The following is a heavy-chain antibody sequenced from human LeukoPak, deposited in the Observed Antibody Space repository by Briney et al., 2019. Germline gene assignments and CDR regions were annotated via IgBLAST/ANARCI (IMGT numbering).Heavy chain of an antibody. Sequence: SETLSLTCTVSGGSISSYYWSWIRQPPGKGLEWIGYIYYSGSTNYNPSLKSRVTISVDTSKNQFSLKLSSVTAADTAVYYCARSFHSRPFDYWGQGTLVTVSS. CDR3: ARSFHSRPFDY. CDR1: GGSISSYY. D-gene: IGHD6-13*01. J-gene: IGHJ4*02. V-gene: IGHV4-59*01. CDR2: IYYSGST.